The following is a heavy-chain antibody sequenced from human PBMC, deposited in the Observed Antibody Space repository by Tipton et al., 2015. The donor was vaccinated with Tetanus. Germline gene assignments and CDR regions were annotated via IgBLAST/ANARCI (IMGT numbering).Heavy chain of an antibody. Sequence: TLSLTCTVSGGSISSYYWGWIRQPPGKGLEWVGFIYHSGSTNYNPSLKSRTTISVDTSKNQFSLKLSSETAADTAVYYCAREVKECFGTSCYGGWFGPWGQGTLVTVSS. CDR3: AREVKECFGTSCYGGWFGP. J-gene: IGHJ5*02. D-gene: IGHD2-2*01. V-gene: IGHV4-59*01. CDR2: IYHSGST. CDR1: GGSISSYY.